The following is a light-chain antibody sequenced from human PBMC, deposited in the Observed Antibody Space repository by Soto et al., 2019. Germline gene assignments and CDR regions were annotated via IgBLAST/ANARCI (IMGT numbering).Light chain of an antibody. J-gene: IGLJ3*02. V-gene: IGLV2-14*01. Sequence: QSVLTQPASVSGSPGQSITISCTGTSRDVGGYSYVSWYQQHPGTAPKLIIYEVTNRPSGVSNRFSGSKSGNTASLTISGLQAEDEADYYCNSYTTSSTLVFGGGTKLTVL. CDR1: SRDVGGYSY. CDR2: EVT. CDR3: NSYTTSSTLV.